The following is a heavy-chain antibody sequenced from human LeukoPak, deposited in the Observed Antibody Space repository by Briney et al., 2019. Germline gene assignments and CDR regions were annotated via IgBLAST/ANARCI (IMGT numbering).Heavy chain of an antibody. CDR2: IYYSGST. Sequence: SETLSLTCSVSGYFISRGYYWGWIRQPPGKGLEWIGSIYYSGSTYYNPSLKSRVTISVDTSKNQFSLKLSSVTAADTAVYYCARGIVVVITGFDYWGQGTLVTVSS. V-gene: IGHV4-38-2*01. J-gene: IGHJ4*02. CDR1: GYFISRGYY. D-gene: IGHD3-22*01. CDR3: ARGIVVVITGFDY.